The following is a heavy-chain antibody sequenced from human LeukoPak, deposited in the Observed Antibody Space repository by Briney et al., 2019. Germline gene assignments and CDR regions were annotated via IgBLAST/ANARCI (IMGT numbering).Heavy chain of an antibody. V-gene: IGHV4-4*02. CDR3: ARTNSGSYFSRLDFDY. J-gene: IGHJ4*02. CDR1: GCSISSSNW. CDR2: IFHSGST. D-gene: IGHD1-26*01. Sequence: SETLSLTCAVSGCSISSSNWWSWARQPPGKGLEWIGEIFHSGSTNYNPSLKSRVIISVDKSKNQFSLKPSSVTAADSAVYYCARTNSGSYFSRLDFDYWGQGTLVTVSS.